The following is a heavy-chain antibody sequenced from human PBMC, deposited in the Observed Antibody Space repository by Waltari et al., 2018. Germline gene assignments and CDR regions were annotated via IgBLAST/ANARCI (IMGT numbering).Heavy chain of an antibody. CDR3: ARRDTTCGGTCFHHSDY. CDR2: ISYDGSNK. D-gene: IGHD2-15*01. V-gene: IGHV3-30*04. CDR1: GFPFPSPA. J-gene: IGHJ4*02. Sequence: HLVEPGGGVVKSGGSLRLSWAAPGFPFPSPALPWVRPAPGKGLEWVAVISYDGSNKYYADSVKGRFTISRDNSKNTLYLQMNRLRAEDTAVYYCARRDTTCGGTCFHHSDYWGQGTQVTVSS.